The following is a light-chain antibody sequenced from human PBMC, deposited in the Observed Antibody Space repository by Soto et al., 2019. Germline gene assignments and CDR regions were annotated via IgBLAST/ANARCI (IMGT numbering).Light chain of an antibody. J-gene: IGKJ1*01. CDR1: QSVLYSSNNKNY. CDR2: WAS. Sequence: DIVMTQSPDSLAVSLGERATINRKSSQSVLYSSNNKNYLAWYQQKPGQPPKLLIYWASTRESGVLDRFSGSGSGTDFTLTISSLQAEDVAVYYCQQYYSTPTWTFGQGTKVEIK. V-gene: IGKV4-1*01. CDR3: QQYYSTPTWT.